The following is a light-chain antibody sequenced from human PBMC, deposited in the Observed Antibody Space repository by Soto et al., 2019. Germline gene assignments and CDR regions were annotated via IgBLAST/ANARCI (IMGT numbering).Light chain of an antibody. CDR1: QSVSSN. CDR2: GAS. CDR3: QQYGSSSIT. V-gene: IGKV3-15*01. Sequence: EIVMTQSPATLSVSPGGRATLSCRASQSVSSNLAWYQQKPGQAPRLLIYGASTRATGIPARFSGSGSGTEFTLTISRLEPEDFAVYYCQQYGSSSITFGQGTRLEI. J-gene: IGKJ5*01.